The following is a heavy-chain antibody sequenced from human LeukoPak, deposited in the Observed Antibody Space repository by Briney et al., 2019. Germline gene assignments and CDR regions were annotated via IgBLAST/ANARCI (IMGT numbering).Heavy chain of an antibody. CDR2: IYYNGNTFT. D-gene: IGHD6-25*01. Sequence: SETLSLTCTVSGASISSVDYYWSWIRQPPGKGLEWIGYIYYNGNTFTFYSPSLKRRVTISVDTSTKQFSLKLTSVSAKDTAVYFCATYSSGLPGVFDHWGQGSLVVVSS. V-gene: IGHV4-30-4*01. CDR1: GASISSVDYY. J-gene: IGHJ4*02. CDR3: ATYSSGLPGVFDH.